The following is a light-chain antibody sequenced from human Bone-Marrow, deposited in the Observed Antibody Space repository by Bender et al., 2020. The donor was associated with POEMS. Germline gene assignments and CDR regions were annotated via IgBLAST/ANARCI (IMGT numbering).Light chain of an antibody. V-gene: IGLV2-8*01. CDR3: CSYAGSGTPVV. J-gene: IGLJ2*01. Sequence: QSALTQPPSASGSPGQSVTISCTGTSSDVGSYNYVSWYQQYPGKAPRLMIYEVNKRPSGVPDRFSGSKSGNTASLTISGLQAEDEGDYYCCSYAGSGTPVVFGGGTKLTVL. CDR2: EVN. CDR1: SSDVGSYNY.